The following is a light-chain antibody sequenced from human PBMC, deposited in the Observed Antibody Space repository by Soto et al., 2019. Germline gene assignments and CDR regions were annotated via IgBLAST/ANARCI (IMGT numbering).Light chain of an antibody. Sequence: QSALTQPPSASGTPGQRVTISCSGSSSNIGSYTVNWYQQLPGTAPKLLMYNNNQRPSGVPDRFSGSKSGTSASLAISGLQSEDEADYYCAAWDDSLNGVVFGGGTKLTVL. CDR2: NNN. V-gene: IGLV1-44*01. J-gene: IGLJ2*01. CDR3: AAWDDSLNGVV. CDR1: SSNIGSYT.